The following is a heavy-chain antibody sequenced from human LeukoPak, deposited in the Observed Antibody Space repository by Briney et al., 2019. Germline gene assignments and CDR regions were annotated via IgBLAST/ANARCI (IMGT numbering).Heavy chain of an antibody. Sequence: ASVKVSCKVSGYTLTELSMHWVRQAPGKGLEWMGGFDPEDGETIYAQKFQGRVTMTEDTSTDTAYMELSSLRSEDTAVYYCATVVTPFFGRDYWGQGTLVTVSS. V-gene: IGHV1-24*01. J-gene: IGHJ4*02. CDR2: FDPEDGET. D-gene: IGHD4-23*01. CDR1: GYTLTELS. CDR3: ATVVTPFFGRDY.